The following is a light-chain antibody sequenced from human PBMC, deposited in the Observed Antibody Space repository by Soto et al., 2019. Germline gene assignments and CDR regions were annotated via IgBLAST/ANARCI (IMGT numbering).Light chain of an antibody. V-gene: IGLV1-51*01. CDR2: ENN. CDR1: SSNIGNNY. CDR3: GTWDSSLGAGV. J-gene: IGLJ3*02. Sequence: QSVLTQPPSVSAAPGQKVTISCSGSSSNIGNNYVFWYQQLPGTAPKLLIYENNRRPSGIPDRFSGSKSGTSATLGITGLQTGDEAEYQCGTWDSSLGAGVFGGGTKLTVL.